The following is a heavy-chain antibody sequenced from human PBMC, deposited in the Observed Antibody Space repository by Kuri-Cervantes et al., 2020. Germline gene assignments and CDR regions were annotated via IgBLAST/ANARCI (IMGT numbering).Heavy chain of an antibody. CDR2: MNPNSGNT. D-gene: IGHD2-15*01. J-gene: IGHJ4*02. V-gene: IGHV1-8*01. CDR3: SKGGGGPQQFNY. CDR1: GYTFTSYD. Sequence: ASVKVSCKASGYTFTSYDINWVRQATGQGLEWMGWMNPNSGNTGYAQKFQGRVTMTRNTSISTAYMELSSLRSEDTAIYYCSKGGGGPQQFNYWGQGTLVTVSS.